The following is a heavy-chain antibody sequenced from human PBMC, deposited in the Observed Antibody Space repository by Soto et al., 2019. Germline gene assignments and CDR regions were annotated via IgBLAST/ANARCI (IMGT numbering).Heavy chain of an antibody. V-gene: IGHV3-30-3*01. D-gene: IGHD3-3*01. Sequence: GASLRLSFVPSGFSFRFYAMHWIRQAPGKGLEWVAVTTYDGSSYFYANSVKGRFTITRDNSKNTLYLEMNRLSAEDTAIYYCARDLYDFWSGSPDYWGQGT. CDR3: ARDLYDFWSGSPDY. CDR1: GFSFRFYA. CDR2: TTYDGSSY. J-gene: IGHJ4*02.